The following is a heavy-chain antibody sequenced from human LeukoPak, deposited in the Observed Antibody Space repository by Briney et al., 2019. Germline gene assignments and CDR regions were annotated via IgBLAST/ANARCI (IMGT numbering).Heavy chain of an antibody. J-gene: IGHJ4*02. CDR2: IIWDGGST. D-gene: IGHD6-13*01. Sequence: GGSLRLSCAASGFTFDDYTMHWVRQAPGKGLEWVSLIIWDGGSTYYADSVKGRFTISRDNSKNSLYLQMNSLRTEDTALYYCAKEGAAAGNHGDFLDYWGQGTLVTVSS. CDR1: GFTFDDYT. V-gene: IGHV3-43*01. CDR3: AKEGAAAGNHGDFLDY.